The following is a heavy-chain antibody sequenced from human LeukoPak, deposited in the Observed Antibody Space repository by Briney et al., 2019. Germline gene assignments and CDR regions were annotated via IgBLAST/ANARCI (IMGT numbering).Heavy chain of an antibody. J-gene: IGHJ4*02. CDR2: ISAYNGNT. V-gene: IGHV1-18*04. Sequence: ASVKVSCKASGYTFTSYGISWVRQAPGQGLEWMGWISAYNGNTNYAQKLQGRVTMTTDTSTSTAYMELRSLRSDDTAVYYCASNGWRKEYQLLSDDYWGQGTLVTVSS. D-gene: IGHD2-2*01. CDR3: ASNGWRKEYQLLSDDY. CDR1: GYTFTSYG.